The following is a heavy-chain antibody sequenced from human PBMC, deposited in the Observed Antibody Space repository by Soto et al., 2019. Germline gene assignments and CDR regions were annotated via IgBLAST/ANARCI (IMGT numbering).Heavy chain of an antibody. Sequence: DVQLLESGGGLLVQPGGSLRLSCAASGFTFSSYAMSWVRQAPGKGLEWVSGISGSGSSTYYVDSVKGRFTISRDNSKKTLSLQMNSLRADDTAVYYCVKGDRNQPAVFDYWGQGTLVTVSS. J-gene: IGHJ4*02. V-gene: IGHV3-23*01. CDR1: GFTFSSYA. CDR2: ISGSGSST. D-gene: IGHD2-2*01. CDR3: VKGDRNQPAVFDY.